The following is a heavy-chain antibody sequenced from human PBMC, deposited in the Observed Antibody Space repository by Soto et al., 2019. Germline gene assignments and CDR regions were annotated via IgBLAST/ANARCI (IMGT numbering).Heavy chain of an antibody. D-gene: IGHD4-4*01. CDR1: GGTFSSYA. CDR2: IIPIFGTA. J-gene: IGHJ4*02. V-gene: IGHV1-69*12. CDR3: ARDGGVYDYSPFDY. Sequence: QVQLVQSGAEVKKPGSSVKVSCKASGGTFSSYAISWVRQAPGQGLEWMGGIIPIFGTADYSQKFQGRVTTTADESTSTAYMELSSLRSEDTAVYYCARDGGVYDYSPFDYWGQGTLVTVSS.